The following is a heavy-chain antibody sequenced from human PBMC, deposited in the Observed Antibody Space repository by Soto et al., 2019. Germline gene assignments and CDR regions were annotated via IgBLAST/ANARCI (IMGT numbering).Heavy chain of an antibody. CDR2: ISSTTNYI. CDR3: ARESEDLTSNFDY. CDR1: GFTFTRYS. Sequence: GWSLRLSCAVSGFTFTRYSLNWVRQGPGKGLEWVSSISSTTNYIYYADSMKGRFTVSRDNAKNSVYLEMNSLSAEDTALYYCARESEDLTSNFDYWGQGTLVTVSS. V-gene: IGHV3-21*01. J-gene: IGHJ4*02.